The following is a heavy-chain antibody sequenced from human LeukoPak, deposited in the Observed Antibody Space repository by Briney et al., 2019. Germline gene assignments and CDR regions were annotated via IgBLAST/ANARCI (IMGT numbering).Heavy chain of an antibody. D-gene: IGHD2-2*01. CDR2: ISGSGGST. CDR1: GFTFSSYA. V-gene: IGHV3-23*01. J-gene: IGHJ4*02. Sequence: GGSLRLSCAASGFTFSSYAMSWVRQAPGKGLEWVSMISGSGGSTYYADSVKGRFTISRDNSKSTLYVQMNSLRADDTAVYYCAKDNCSSTSCHPGDLDYWGRGTLVTVSS. CDR3: AKDNCSSTSCHPGDLDY.